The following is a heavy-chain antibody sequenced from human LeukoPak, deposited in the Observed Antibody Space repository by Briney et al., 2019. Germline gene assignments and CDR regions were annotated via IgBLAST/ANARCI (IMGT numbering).Heavy chain of an antibody. CDR1: GGTFSSDA. Sequence: ASVKVSCKASGGTFSSDAISWVRQAPGQGLEWMGGIIPIFGTANYAQKFQGRVTITTDESTSTAYMELSSLRSEDTAVYYRARGVGATVWFDPWGQGTLVTVSS. D-gene: IGHD1-26*01. CDR3: ARGVGATVWFDP. V-gene: IGHV1-69*05. CDR2: IIPIFGTA. J-gene: IGHJ5*02.